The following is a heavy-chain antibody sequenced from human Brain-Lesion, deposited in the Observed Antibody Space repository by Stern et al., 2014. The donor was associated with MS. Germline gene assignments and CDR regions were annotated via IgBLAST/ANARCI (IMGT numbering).Heavy chain of an antibody. V-gene: IGHV4-4*02. CDR2: SDHSGST. D-gene: IGHD6-13*01. J-gene: IGHJ4*02. CDR1: GGSISSSNW. CDR3: ARFPASRPHVFDS. Sequence: QVQLMQSGPGLVKPSGTLSLTCAVSGGSISSSNWWSWVRPSPGKGLEWIGESDHSGSTIYNPSLKSRVTVSVDQSKTRFSLNLRSVTAADTAVYFCARFPASRPHVFDSWGQGTLVTVSS.